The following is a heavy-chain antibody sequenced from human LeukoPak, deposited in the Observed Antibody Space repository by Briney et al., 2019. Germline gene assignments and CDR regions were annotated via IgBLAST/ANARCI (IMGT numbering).Heavy chain of an antibody. D-gene: IGHD6-13*01. V-gene: IGHV3-9*03. CDR1: GFSFDDYA. J-gene: IGHJ4*02. Sequence: GGSLRLSCVASGFSFDDYAINWVRQAPGKGLEWVSGIRWKSGSIAYADSVKGRFTISRDNAKNSLYLQMNSLRVEDMALYYCARDPGTLATYFDYWGPGTLVTVSS. CDR3: ARDPGTLATYFDY. CDR2: IRWKSGSI.